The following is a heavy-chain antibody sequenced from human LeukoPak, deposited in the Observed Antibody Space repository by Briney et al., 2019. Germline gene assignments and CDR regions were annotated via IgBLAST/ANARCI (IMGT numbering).Heavy chain of an antibody. Sequence: GASVKVSCKVSGYTLTELSMHWVRQAPGKGLEWMGGFDPEDGETIYAQKFQGRVTITEDTSTDTAYMELSSLRSEDTAVYYCATALYCSSTSCYFLDWFDPWGQGTLVTVSS. V-gene: IGHV1-24*01. CDR1: GYTLTELS. CDR2: FDPEDGET. D-gene: IGHD2-2*01. J-gene: IGHJ5*02. CDR3: ATALYCSSTSCYFLDWFDP.